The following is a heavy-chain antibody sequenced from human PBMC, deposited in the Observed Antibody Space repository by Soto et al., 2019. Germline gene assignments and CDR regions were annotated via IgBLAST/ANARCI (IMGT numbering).Heavy chain of an antibody. V-gene: IGHV1-18*01. Sequence: GASVKVSCKASGYTFTSYGISWVRQAPGQGLEWMGWISAYNGNTNYAQKLQGRVTMTTDTSTSTAYMELRSLRSDDTAVYYCAREGLDIVVVVAATRYYYYGMDVWGQGTTVTVS. D-gene: IGHD2-15*01. CDR1: GYTFTSYG. CDR2: ISAYNGNT. CDR3: AREGLDIVVVVAATRYYYYGMDV. J-gene: IGHJ6*02.